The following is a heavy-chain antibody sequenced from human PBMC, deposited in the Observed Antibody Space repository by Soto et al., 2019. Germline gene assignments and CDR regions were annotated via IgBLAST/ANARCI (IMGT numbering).Heavy chain of an antibody. Sequence: QITLKESGPTLVNPTQTLTLTCTFSGFSLSTSGVGVGWIRQPPGKALEWLALIYWDDDKRYSPSLKSRLTITKDTSKNQVVLTMTNMDPVDTATYYCARADPTYYDFWSGYSDNWFDPWGQGTLVTVSS. D-gene: IGHD3-3*01. CDR2: IYWDDDK. CDR3: ARADPTYYDFWSGYSDNWFDP. CDR1: GFSLSTSGVG. V-gene: IGHV2-5*02. J-gene: IGHJ5*02.